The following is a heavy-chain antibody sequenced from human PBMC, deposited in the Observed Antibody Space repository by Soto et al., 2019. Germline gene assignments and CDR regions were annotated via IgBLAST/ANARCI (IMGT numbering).Heavy chain of an antibody. CDR3: ATLTMVRGALWYYYGMDV. J-gene: IGHJ6*02. CDR2: IYYSGST. D-gene: IGHD3-10*01. CDR1: GGSIGSYY. Sequence: PSETLSLTCSVSGGSIGSYYWSWIRQPPGKGLEWIGYIYYSGSTYYNPSLKSRVTISVDTSKNQFSLKLSSVTAADTAVYYCATLTMVRGALWYYYGMDVWGQGTTVTVSS. V-gene: IGHV4-59*12.